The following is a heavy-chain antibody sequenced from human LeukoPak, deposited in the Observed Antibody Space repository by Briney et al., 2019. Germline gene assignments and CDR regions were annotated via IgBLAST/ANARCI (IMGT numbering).Heavy chain of an antibody. CDR3: ARAYCGGDCSSRYAFDI. D-gene: IGHD2-21*02. Sequence: ASVKVSCKASGYTFTSYYMHWVRQAPGQGLEWMGIINPSGGSTSYAQKFQGRVTMTRDMSTSTVYMELSSLRSEDTAVYYCARAYCGGDCSSRYAFDIWGQGTMVTVSS. CDR1: GYTFTSYY. J-gene: IGHJ3*02. CDR2: INPSGGST. V-gene: IGHV1-46*01.